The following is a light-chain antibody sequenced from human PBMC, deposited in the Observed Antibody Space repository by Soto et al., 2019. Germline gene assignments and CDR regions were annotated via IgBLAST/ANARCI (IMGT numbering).Light chain of an antibody. CDR2: AAT. Sequence: DIQMTQSPSSLSASVGDRVTITCRASQGISNYLAWYQQKPGKVPKLLIYAATTLQSGVPSRFSGSGSGTDFTLTISSLQPEDVATYYWQKYNSAPITFGQGTRLEIK. CDR3: QKYNSAPIT. J-gene: IGKJ5*01. V-gene: IGKV1-27*01. CDR1: QGISNY.